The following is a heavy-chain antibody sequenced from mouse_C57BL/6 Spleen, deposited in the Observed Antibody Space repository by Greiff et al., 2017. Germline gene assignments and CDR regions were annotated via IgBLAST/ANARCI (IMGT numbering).Heavy chain of an antibody. V-gene: IGHV3-6*01. CDR3: ARDKNLFDY. CDR2: ISYDGSN. CDR1: GYSITSGYY. Sequence: EVQVVESGPGLVKPSQSLSLTCSVTGYSITSGYYWNWIRQFPGNKLEWMGYISYDGSNNYNPSLKNRISITRDTSKNQFFLKLNSVTTEDTATYYCARDKNLFDYWGQGTTLTVSS. J-gene: IGHJ2*01.